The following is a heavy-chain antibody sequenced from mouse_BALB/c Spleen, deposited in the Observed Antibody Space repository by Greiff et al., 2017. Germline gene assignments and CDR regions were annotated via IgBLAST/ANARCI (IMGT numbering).Heavy chain of an antibody. CDR1: GFAFSSYD. D-gene: IGHD2-10*02. J-gene: IGHJ1*01. CDR3: ARLRYGKSWYFDV. CDR2: ISSGGGST. V-gene: IGHV5-12-1*01. Sequence: EVQRVESGGGLVKPGGSLKLSCAASGFAFSSYDMSWVRQTPEKRLEWVAYISSGGGSTYYPDTVKGRFTISRDNAKNTLYLQMSSLKSEDTAMYYCARLRYGKSWYFDVWGAGTTVTVSS.